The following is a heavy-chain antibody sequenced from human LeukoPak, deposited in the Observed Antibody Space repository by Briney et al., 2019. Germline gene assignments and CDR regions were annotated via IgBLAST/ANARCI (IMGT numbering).Heavy chain of an antibody. J-gene: IGHJ4*02. V-gene: IGHV3-30*02. CDR3: AKGGSNNWSFDN. D-gene: IGHD1-1*01. Sequence: GGSLRLSCAASGFTFSSYGMHWVRQAPGKGLQWVAYIRYDGRNKYSADSVKGRFTIYRDNSKSTLYLQMNSLRPEDTAVYYCAKGGSNNWSFDNWGQGTLVTVSS. CDR1: GFTFSSYG. CDR2: IRYDGRNK.